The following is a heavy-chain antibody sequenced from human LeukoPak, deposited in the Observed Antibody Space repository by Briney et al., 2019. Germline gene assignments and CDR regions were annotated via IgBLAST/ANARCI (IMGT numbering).Heavy chain of an antibody. V-gene: IGHV4-4*09. Sequence: SETLFLTCTVSGGSISSYYWSWIRQPPGKGLEWIGYIYTSGSTNYNPSLKSRVTISVDTSKNQFSLKLNSVTAADTAVCYCARLRYYDSSIDYWGQGTLVTVSS. CDR3: ARLRYYDSSIDY. CDR1: GGSISSYY. J-gene: IGHJ4*02. D-gene: IGHD3-22*01. CDR2: IYTSGST.